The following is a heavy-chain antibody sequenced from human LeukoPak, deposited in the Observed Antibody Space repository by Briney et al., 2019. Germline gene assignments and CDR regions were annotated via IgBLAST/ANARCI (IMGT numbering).Heavy chain of an antibody. CDR2: IYYSGST. V-gene: IGHV4-59*01. D-gene: IGHD2-15*01. CDR1: GGSISSYY. CDR3: ARNGAYCSGGSCAHDTFDM. Sequence: LETLSLTCTVSGGSISSYYWSWIRQPPGKGLEWIGYIYYSGSTTYNTSLKSRVTISVATSKNQFSLKLSSVTAADTAVYYCARNGAYCSGGSCAHDTFDMWGQGTMVTVSS. J-gene: IGHJ3*02.